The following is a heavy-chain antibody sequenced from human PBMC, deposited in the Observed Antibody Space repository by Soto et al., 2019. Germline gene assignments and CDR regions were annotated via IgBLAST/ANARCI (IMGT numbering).Heavy chain of an antibody. D-gene: IGHD6-13*01. V-gene: IGHV1-69*06. CDR3: ARGGSWYSSNYCYGMDV. CDR2: IIPIFGTA. Sequence: QVQLVQSGAEVKKPGSSVKVSCKASGGTFSSYAISWVRQAPGQGLEWMGGIIPIFGTANYAQKFQGRVTITADKSTSTAYMELSSLRSEDTAVYYCARGGSWYSSNYCYGMDVWGQGTTVTVSS. J-gene: IGHJ6*02. CDR1: GGTFSSYA.